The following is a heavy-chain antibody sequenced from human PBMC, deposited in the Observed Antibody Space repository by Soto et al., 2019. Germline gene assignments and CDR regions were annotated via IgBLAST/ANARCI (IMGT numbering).Heavy chain of an antibody. J-gene: IGHJ4*02. CDR2: IHYSGST. Sequence: QVQLQESGPGLVKPSETLSLTCFVSGGSISGYYGSWDRQPPGKGLEWIGYIHYSGSTTYNSSLKGRVTMSVDTSKNQFSLKLSSVTAADTAVYYCARRRYADWAFDYWGQGTLVTVSS. CDR1: GGSISGYY. D-gene: IGHD3-9*01. V-gene: IGHV4-59*08. CDR3: ARRRYADWAFDY.